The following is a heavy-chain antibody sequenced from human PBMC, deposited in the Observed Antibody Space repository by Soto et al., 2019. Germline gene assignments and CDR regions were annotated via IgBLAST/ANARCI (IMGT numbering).Heavy chain of an antibody. CDR2: IKAGSTII. J-gene: IGHJ6*02. CDR3: ARDWRDYGMDV. D-gene: IGHD3-3*01. Sequence: EVQVVESGGGLVQPGGSLRLYCAASRFTFSRFDMNWVRQAPGKGLEWLSFIKAGSTIIQYVDAVKGRFTIARDDAKNSLFLQMNYLRVEDTAIYYCARDWRDYGMDVWGQGTTVTVS. V-gene: IGHV3-48*01. CDR1: RFTFSRFD.